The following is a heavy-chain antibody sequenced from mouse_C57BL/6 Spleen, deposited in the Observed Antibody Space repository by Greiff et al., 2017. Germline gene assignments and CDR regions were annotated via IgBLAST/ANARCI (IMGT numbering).Heavy chain of an antibody. CDR3: AIYHYYGSSYGY. CDR2: IPPYDSDT. J-gene: IGHJ2*01. CDR1: GYTFTSYW. Sequence: VQLQQPVAVLVNPGASVKVSCQASGYTFTSYWLHWVKQRPGQGLEWIGRIPPYDSDTHYHHKFTGKATWTVDESASTAYMQLSSLTSEDSAVYYCAIYHYYGSSYGYWGQGTTLTVSS. D-gene: IGHD1-1*01. V-gene: IGHV1-74*01.